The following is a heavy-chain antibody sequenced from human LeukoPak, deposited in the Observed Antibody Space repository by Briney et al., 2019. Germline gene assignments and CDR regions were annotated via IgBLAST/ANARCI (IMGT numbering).Heavy chain of an antibody. Sequence: PSETLSLTCTVSGGSISSYYWSWIRQPPGKGLEWIGYIYYSGSTNYNPSLKSRVTISVDTSKNQFSLNLSSVTAADTAVYYCARDQRYGMDVWGQGTTVTVSS. CDR1: GGSISSYY. CDR3: ARDQRYGMDV. CDR2: IYYSGST. V-gene: IGHV4-59*01. J-gene: IGHJ6*02.